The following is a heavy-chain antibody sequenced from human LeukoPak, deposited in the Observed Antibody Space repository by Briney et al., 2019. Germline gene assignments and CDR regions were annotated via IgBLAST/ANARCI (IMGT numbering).Heavy chain of an antibody. J-gene: IGHJ6*03. Sequence: PSETLSLTCTVSDGSMSPYYWSWIWQSPGKGLEWIAYIFYNGNTKYNPSLWSRVTISIDTSRNQFFLNLNSVTAADTAVYYCARGGYYYLDVWGKGTTVTVSS. CDR2: IFYNGNT. CDR3: ARGGYYYLDV. CDR1: DGSMSPYY. V-gene: IGHV4-59*01.